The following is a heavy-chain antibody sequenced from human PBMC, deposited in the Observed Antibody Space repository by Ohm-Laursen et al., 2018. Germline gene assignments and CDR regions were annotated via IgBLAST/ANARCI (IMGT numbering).Heavy chain of an antibody. Sequence: GSSVKVSCKISGYSFNSYAISWVRQAPGQGLEWMGWISPYNGNTNYAQKFQGRVTMTTDTSTSTAYMELRSLRSDDTAVYYCARDFYSAAARGNWFDPWGQGTLVTVSS. D-gene: IGHD2-2*01. CDR1: GYSFNSYA. V-gene: IGHV1-18*01. J-gene: IGHJ5*01. CDR2: ISPYNGNT. CDR3: ARDFYSAAARGNWFDP.